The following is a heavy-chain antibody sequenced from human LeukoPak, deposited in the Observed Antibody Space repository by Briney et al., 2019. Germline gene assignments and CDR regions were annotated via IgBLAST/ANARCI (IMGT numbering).Heavy chain of an antibody. D-gene: IGHD2-8*02. V-gene: IGHV4-34*01. CDR3: ARGSDFDYWAAFDI. CDR1: GGSFSGYY. Sequence: KPSETLSLTCAVYGGSFSGYYWSWIRQPPGKGLEWIGEINHSGSTNCNPSLKSRVTISVDTSKNQFSLKLSSVTAADTAVYYCARGSDFDYWAAFDIWGQGTMVTVSS. CDR2: INHSGST. J-gene: IGHJ3*02.